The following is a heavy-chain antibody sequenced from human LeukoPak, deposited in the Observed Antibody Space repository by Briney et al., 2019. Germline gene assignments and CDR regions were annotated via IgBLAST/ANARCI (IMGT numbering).Heavy chain of an antibody. CDR2: ISGSGGST. CDR3: AKGLRYSGSYAYIDY. CDR1: GFTFSSYG. V-gene: IGHV3-23*01. D-gene: IGHD1-26*01. J-gene: IGHJ4*02. Sequence: PGGSLRLSCAASGFTFSSYGMSWVRQAPGKGLEWVSAISGSGGSTYYADSVKGRFTISRDNSKNTLYLQMNSLRAEDTAVYYCAKGLRYSGSYAYIDYWGQGTLVTVSS.